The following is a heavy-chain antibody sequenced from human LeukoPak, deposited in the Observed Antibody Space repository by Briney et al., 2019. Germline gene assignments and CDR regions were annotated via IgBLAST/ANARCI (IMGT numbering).Heavy chain of an antibody. Sequence: SETLSLTCTVSGDSISTYYWSWIRQPPGKGLEWIGSIYYSGTTYYNPSLKSRVTVSVDTSKNQFSLKLSSVTAADTAVYYCARQIMTGTKRFDPWGQGTLVTVSS. CDR2: IYYSGTT. CDR3: ARQIMTGTKRFDP. D-gene: IGHD1-1*01. J-gene: IGHJ5*02. CDR1: GDSISTYY. V-gene: IGHV4-59*05.